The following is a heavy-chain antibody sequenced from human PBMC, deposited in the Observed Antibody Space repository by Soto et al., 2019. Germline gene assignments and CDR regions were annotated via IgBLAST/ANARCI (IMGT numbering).Heavy chain of an antibody. J-gene: IGHJ4*02. V-gene: IGHV3-9*01. D-gene: IGHD3-16*01. CDR2: INWKSDI. CDR3: GIAQDRGGRTTFIY. Sequence: GGSLRLSCAVSGFPFDENAMHWVRQAPEKGLEWGSGINWKSDIGYADSVKGRFTISRDKAENSLYLQMNRLKSEDTAVYYWGIAQDRGGRTTFIYWGQGTQVTVSS. CDR1: GFPFDENA.